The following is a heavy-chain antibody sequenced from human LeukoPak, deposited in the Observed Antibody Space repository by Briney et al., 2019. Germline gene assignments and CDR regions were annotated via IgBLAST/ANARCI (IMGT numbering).Heavy chain of an antibody. J-gene: IGHJ6*02. CDR1: GFTFSSYA. CDR3: AKDRSVVAAVYYYYGMDV. V-gene: IGHV3-23*01. Sequence: GGSLRLSCAASGFTFSSYAMSWVRQAPGKGLEWVSAISGNVGSTYYADSVKGRFTISRDNSKNTLYLQMNSLRAEDTAVYYCAKDRSVVAAVYYYYGMDVWGQGTTVTVSS. D-gene: IGHD2-15*01. CDR2: ISGNVGST.